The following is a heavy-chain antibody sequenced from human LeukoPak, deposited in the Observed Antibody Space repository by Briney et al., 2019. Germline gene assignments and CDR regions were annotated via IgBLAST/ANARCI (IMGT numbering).Heavy chain of an antibody. CDR2: IFYRGST. CDR3: ATFLTGYFDY. Sequence: SETLSLTCSVSGASLGDYSWSWFQQPPGKRLEWIGNIFYRGSTNYDPSFKSRVSLSMDMSKSQFSLKMTSMTAADTAVYYCATFLTGYFDYWGQGELVIVSS. CDR1: GASLGDYS. J-gene: IGHJ4*02. V-gene: IGHV4-59*08. D-gene: IGHD2/OR15-2a*01.